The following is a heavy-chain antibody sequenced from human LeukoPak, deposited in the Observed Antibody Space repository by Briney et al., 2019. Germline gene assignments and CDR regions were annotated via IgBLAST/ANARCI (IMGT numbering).Heavy chain of an antibody. J-gene: IGHJ4*02. Sequence: SETLSLTCTVSGGSISSGSYYWSWIRQPAGKGLEWIGRIYTSGSTNYNPSLKSRVTISVDTSKNQFSLKLSSVTAADTAVYYCARDGFYDYVWGSYRGDYWGQGTLVTVSS. CDR2: IYTSGST. CDR3: ARDGFYDYVWGSYRGDY. V-gene: IGHV4-61*02. D-gene: IGHD3-16*02. CDR1: GGSISSGSYY.